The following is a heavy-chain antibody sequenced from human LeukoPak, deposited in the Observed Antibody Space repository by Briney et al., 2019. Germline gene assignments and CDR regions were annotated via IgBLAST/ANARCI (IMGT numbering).Heavy chain of an antibody. V-gene: IGHV4-59*11. CDR2: IYYSGNT. CDR1: GGSISRHY. CDR3: STESAAAGEYYFFMDV. J-gene: IGHJ6*03. Sequence: NPSETLPLTCTVSGGSISRHYWSWIRQPQGKGLEWIGYIYYSGNTNYNPSLKSRVSMSVDTSKNQFSLNLSSLTAADTAVYYFSTESAAAGEYYFFMDVWGKGTTVTVSS. D-gene: IGHD6-13*01.